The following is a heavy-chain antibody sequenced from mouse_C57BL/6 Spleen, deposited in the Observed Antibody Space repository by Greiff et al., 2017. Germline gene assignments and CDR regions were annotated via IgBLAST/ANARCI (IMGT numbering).Heavy chain of an antibody. J-gene: IGHJ4*01. D-gene: IGHD2-5*01. V-gene: IGHV3-6*01. CDR2: ISYDGSN. CDR3: ARGDSNLYYYAMDY. CDR1: GYSITSGYY. Sequence: EVKVEESGPGLVKPSQSLSLTCSVTGYSITSGYYWNWIRQFPGNKLEWMGYISYDGSNNYNPSLKNRISITRDTSKNQFFLKLNSVTTEDTATYYCARGDSNLYYYAMDYWGQGTSVTVSS.